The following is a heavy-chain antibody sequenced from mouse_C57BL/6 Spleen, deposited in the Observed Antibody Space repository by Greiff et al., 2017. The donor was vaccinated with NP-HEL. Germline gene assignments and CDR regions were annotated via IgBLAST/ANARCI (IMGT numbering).Heavy chain of an antibody. Sequence: VKLMESGAELVRPGASVTLSCKASGYTFTDYEMHWVKQTPVHGLEWIGAIDPETGGTAYNQKFKGKAILTADKSSSTAYMELRSLTSEDSAVYYCTRYLFDYWGQGTTLTVSS. CDR2: IDPETGGT. CDR3: TRYLFDY. CDR1: GYTFTDYE. J-gene: IGHJ2*01. V-gene: IGHV1-15*01.